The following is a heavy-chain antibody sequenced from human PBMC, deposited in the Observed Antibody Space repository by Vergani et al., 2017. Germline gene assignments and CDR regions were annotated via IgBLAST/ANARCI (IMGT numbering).Heavy chain of an antibody. CDR2: IYYTGST. D-gene: IGHD3-10*01. CDR1: GGSISSGDYY. V-gene: IGHV4-30-4*08. J-gene: IGHJ5*02. Sequence: QVQLQESGPGLVKPSQTLSLTCTVSGGSISSGDYYWSWIRQPPGKGLEWIGYIYYTGSTYYNPSLKSQVTISVDTSKNQFSLKLSSVTAADTAVYYCAILSGSVSADWFDPWGQGILVTVSS. CDR3: AILSGSVSADWFDP.